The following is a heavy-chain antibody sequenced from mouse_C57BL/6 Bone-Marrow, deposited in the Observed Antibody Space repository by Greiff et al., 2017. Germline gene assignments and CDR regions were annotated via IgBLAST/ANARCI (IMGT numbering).Heavy chain of an antibody. CDR3: AIPYYGNYWYFDV. CDR2: IYPGSGST. J-gene: IGHJ1*03. CDR1: GYTFTSYW. D-gene: IGHD2-10*01. Sequence: QVQLQQPGAELVKPGASVKMSCKASGYTFTSYWITWVKQRPGQGLEWIGDIYPGSGSTNYNEKFKSKATLTVDTPSSTAYMQLSSLTSEDSAVYYGAIPYYGNYWYFDVWGTGTTVTVSS. V-gene: IGHV1-55*01.